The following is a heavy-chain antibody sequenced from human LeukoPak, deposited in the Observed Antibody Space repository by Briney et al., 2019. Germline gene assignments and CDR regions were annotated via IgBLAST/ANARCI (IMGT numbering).Heavy chain of an antibody. CDR3: ARDLPHRGFDY. J-gene: IGHJ4*02. CDR2: IWYDGGNK. CDR1: GFTFSSYG. Sequence: GGSLRLSCAASGFTFSSYGMHWVRQAPGKGLEWVAVIWYDGGNKYYADSVKGRFTISRDNSKNTLYLQMNSLRAEDTAVYYCARDLPHRGFDYWGQGTLVTVSS. D-gene: IGHD1-14*01. V-gene: IGHV3-33*01.